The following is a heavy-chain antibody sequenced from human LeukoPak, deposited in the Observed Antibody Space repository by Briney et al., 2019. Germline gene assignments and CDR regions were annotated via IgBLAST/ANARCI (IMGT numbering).Heavy chain of an antibody. V-gene: IGHV1-2*02. D-gene: IGHD3-22*01. CDR2: INPNSGGT. Sequence: PGASVTVSCKASGYTFTGYYMHWVRQAPGQGLEWMGWINPNSGGTNYAQKFQGRVTMTRDTSISTAYMELSRLRSDDTAVYYCARAVYDSSGYYSWGQGTLVTVSS. CDR3: ARAVYDSSGYYS. J-gene: IGHJ4*02. CDR1: GYTFTGYY.